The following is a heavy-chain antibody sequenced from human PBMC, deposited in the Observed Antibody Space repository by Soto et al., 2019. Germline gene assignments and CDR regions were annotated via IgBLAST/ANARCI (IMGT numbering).Heavy chain of an antibody. CDR1: GFTFSSYG. CDR3: ARDKWELLLDY. Sequence: VQLVESGGGVVQPGRSLRLSCAASGFTFSSYGMHWVRQAPGKGLEGVAVIWYDGSNKYYADSVKGRFTISRDNSKNTLYLQMNSLRAEDTAVYYCARDKWELLLDYWGQGTLVTVSS. J-gene: IGHJ4*02. V-gene: IGHV3-33*01. D-gene: IGHD1-26*01. CDR2: IWYDGSNK.